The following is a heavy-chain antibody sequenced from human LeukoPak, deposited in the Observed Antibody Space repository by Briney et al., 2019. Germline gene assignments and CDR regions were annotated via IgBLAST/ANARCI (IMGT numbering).Heavy chain of an antibody. CDR2: TYYSGST. CDR3: ATSYCSSTSCYFDP. D-gene: IGHD2-2*01. CDR1: GGSISSYY. J-gene: IGHJ5*02. Sequence: PSETLSLTCTVSGGSISSYYWSWIRQPPGKGLEWIGYTYYSGSTNYNPSLKSRVTISVDTSKNQFSLKLSSVTAADTAVYYCATSYCSSTSCYFDPWGQGTLVTVSS. V-gene: IGHV4-59*08.